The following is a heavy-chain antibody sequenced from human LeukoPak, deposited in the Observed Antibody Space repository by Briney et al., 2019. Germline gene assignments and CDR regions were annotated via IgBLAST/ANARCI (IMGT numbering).Heavy chain of an antibody. Sequence: ASVTVSCKASGYTFTSYYMHWVRQAPGQGLEWMGIINPSGGSTSYAQKFQGRVTMTRDTSTRTVYMELSSLRSEDTAVYYCARVDGSGVHFDYWGQGTLVTVSS. J-gene: IGHJ4*02. V-gene: IGHV1-46*01. CDR3: ARVDGSGVHFDY. D-gene: IGHD3-10*01. CDR1: GYTFTSYY. CDR2: INPSGGST.